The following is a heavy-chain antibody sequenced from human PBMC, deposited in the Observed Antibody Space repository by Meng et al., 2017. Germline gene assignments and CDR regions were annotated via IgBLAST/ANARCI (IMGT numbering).Heavy chain of an antibody. CDR1: GSTVTGYD. J-gene: IGHJ4*02. V-gene: IGHV1-2*06. CDR3: ARDKTSVRYSSGWAHY. Sequence: GRMVSAGGVVKNPGSAVKVSFKAFGSTVTGYDMRGVRQAPGQGLEWMGRINPNSGGTNYAQKFQGRVTMTRDTSISTAYMELSRLRSDDTAVYYCARDKTSVRYSSGWAHYWGQGTLVTVSS. D-gene: IGHD6-19*01. CDR2: INPNSGGT.